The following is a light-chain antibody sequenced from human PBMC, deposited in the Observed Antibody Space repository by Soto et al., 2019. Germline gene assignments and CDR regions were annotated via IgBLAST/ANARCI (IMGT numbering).Light chain of an antibody. V-gene: IGLV2-14*01. Sequence: HSALTQPASVSGSPGQSITISCTGTSSDVGGYNYVSWYQQHPGKAPKLMIYDVSNRPSGVSNRFSGSKSGNTASLTISGLQAEDEADYYCSSYTSSSTPIKFGGGTKLTVL. CDR3: SSYTSSSTPIK. CDR2: DVS. CDR1: SSDVGGYNY. J-gene: IGLJ2*01.